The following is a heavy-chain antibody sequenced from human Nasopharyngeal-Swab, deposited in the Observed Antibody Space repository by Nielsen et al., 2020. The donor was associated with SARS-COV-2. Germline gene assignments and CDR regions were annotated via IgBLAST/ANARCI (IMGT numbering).Heavy chain of an antibody. CDR1: GYTFTSYY. V-gene: IGHV1-46*01. CDR2: INPSGGST. CDR3: ARDLTTTVTTTYYYYGMDV. D-gene: IGHD4-11*01. J-gene: IGHJ6*02. Sequence: APVKVSCKASGYTFTSYYMHWVRQAPGQGLEWMGIINPSGGSTSYAQKFQGRVTMTRDTSTSTVYMELSSLRSEDTAVYYCARDLTTTVTTTYYYYGMDVWGQGTTVTVSS.